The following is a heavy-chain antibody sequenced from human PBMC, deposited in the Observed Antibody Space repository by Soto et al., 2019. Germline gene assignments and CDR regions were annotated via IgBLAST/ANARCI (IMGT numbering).Heavy chain of an antibody. D-gene: IGHD3-9*01. J-gene: IGHJ6*02. CDR1: GFTLSSYD. Sequence: EVPLVESGGGLVQPGGSLRLSCAASGFTLSSYDIHWVRQATGEGLAWVSGIGSGGDTHYADSVKGRFIISREDGKNSLYLQMNNLRFGDTAVYYCTRKTPPTGMEVWGQGATVTVSS. V-gene: IGHV3-13*01. CDR3: TRKTPPTGMEV. CDR2: IGSGGDT.